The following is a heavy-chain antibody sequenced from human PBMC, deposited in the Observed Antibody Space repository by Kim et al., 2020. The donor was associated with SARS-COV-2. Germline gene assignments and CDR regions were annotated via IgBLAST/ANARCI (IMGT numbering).Heavy chain of an antibody. CDR1: GFTFSSYW. CDR3: ARYGDLDSSGKDASVI. J-gene: IGHJ3*02. V-gene: IGHV3-7*01. CDR2: IKQDGNQK. D-gene: IGHD6-19*01. Sequence: GGSLRLSCAASGFTFSSYWMTWVRQAPGKGLEWVANIKQDGNQKYYVDSVKVRFTISRDNAKNSLYLQMNSLRAEDTAVYYCARYGDLDSSGKDASVIWG.